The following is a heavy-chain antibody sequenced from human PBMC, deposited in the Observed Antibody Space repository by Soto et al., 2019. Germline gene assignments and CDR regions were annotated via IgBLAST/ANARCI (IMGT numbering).Heavy chain of an antibody. V-gene: IGHV1-46*01. CDR2: IKTAGGDT. J-gene: IGHJ6*02. CDR1: GYVFTNYY. CDR3: ARTVEEIVVTTVDYYYYGMDV. D-gene: IGHD3-22*01. Sequence: GASVKVSCKASGYVFTNYYIHWVRQAPGQGLEWMGIIKTAGGDTNYAQKFRGRVTMTRDTSTSTVYMELSSLTSEDTGVYFCARTVEEIVVTTVDYYYYGMDVWGQGTTVTVSS.